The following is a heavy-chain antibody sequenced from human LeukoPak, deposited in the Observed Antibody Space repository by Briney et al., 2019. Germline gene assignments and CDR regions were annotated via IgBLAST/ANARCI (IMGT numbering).Heavy chain of an antibody. J-gene: IGHJ4*02. V-gene: IGHV3-23*01. CDR1: GFTFSSYG. D-gene: IGHD2-2*01. CDR2: ISGSGGSA. Sequence: PGGSLRLSCAASGFTFSSYGMSWVRQAPGKGLEWVSAISGSGGSAYYADSVRGRFTASRDNSKNTLYLQMNSLRAEDTAVYYCAKPYCSSTSCPGHYWGQGTLVTVSS. CDR3: AKPYCSSTSCPGHY.